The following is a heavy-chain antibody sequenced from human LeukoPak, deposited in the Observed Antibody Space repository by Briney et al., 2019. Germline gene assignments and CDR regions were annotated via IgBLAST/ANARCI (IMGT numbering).Heavy chain of an antibody. J-gene: IGHJ3*02. V-gene: IGHV3-30*18. Sequence: GSLRLSCAASGFTFSSYGMHWVRQAPGKGLEWVAVISYDGSNKYYADSVKGRFTISRDNSKNTLYLQMNSLRAEDTAVYYCAKGYPDAFDIWGQGTMVTVSS. CDR3: AKGYPDAFDI. CDR2: ISYDGSNK. D-gene: IGHD1-26*01. CDR1: GFTFSSYG.